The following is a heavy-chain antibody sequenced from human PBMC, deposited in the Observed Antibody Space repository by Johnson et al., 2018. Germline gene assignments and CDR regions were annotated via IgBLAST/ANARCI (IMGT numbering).Heavy chain of an antibody. CDR1: GFTFINYV. Sequence: VQLVQSGGALVQPGGSLRLSCVVSGFTFINYVMNWVRQAPGRGLEWSSVISDSGDTTYYADSVKGRLIISRDDSQKTLFLQMSGRRAEDTAVYFCATGHYLAGTTYSQHWGQGTLVTVSS. J-gene: IGHJ1*01. CDR3: ATGHYLAGTTYSQH. D-gene: IGHD1-7*01. CDR2: ISDSGDTT. V-gene: IGHV3-23*04.